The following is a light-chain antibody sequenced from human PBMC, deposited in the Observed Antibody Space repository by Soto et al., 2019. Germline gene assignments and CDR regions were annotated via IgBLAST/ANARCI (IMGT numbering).Light chain of an antibody. V-gene: IGKV1-39*01. CDR2: SAS. CDR3: QQSYSIPRT. Sequence: DIQLTQSPSSQSASVGDTVTITCRASQSVSNHLNWYQQKPGEAPKLLLYSASTLRSGVPSRFIGTGSGTDFTLTISSLQPDDFGTYFCQQSYSIPRTFGQGTKL. CDR1: QSVSNH. J-gene: IGKJ2*01.